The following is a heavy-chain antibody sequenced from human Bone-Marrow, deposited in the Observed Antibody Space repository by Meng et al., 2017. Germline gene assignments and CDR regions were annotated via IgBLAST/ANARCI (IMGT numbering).Heavy chain of an antibody. V-gene: IGHV4-30-4*08. CDR2: IYHSGST. Sequence: QVQLQESVPGLVKPSQTLSLTCTVSGGSISSVDYFWSWIRQPPGKGLEWIGYIYHSGSTYYNPSLESRVTISVDTSKNQFSLKLSSVTAADTAVYYCARVKRWLQRGFELDPWGQGTLVTVSS. J-gene: IGHJ5*02. D-gene: IGHD5-24*01. CDR3: ARVKRWLQRGFELDP. CDR1: GGSISSVDYF.